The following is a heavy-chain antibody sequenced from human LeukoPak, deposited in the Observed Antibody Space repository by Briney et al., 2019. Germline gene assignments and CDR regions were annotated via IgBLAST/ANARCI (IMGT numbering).Heavy chain of an antibody. D-gene: IGHD2-21*01. CDR1: GGSISSGGYY. CDR2: IYYSGST. V-gene: IGHV4-31*03. Sequence: PSETLSLTCTVSGGSISSGGYYWSWIRQHPGKGLEWIGYIYYSGSTYYNPSLKSRVTISVDTSKNQFSLKLSSVTAADTAVYYCARDRLLYAFDIWGQGTMVTVSS. CDR3: ARDRLLYAFDI. J-gene: IGHJ3*02.